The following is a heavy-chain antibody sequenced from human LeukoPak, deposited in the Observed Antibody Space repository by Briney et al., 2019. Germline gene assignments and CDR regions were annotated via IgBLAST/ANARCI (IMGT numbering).Heavy chain of an antibody. CDR2: INTNTGNP. CDR1: GYTFTSYG. D-gene: IGHD6-13*01. CDR3: ARDRYSSSWDGGDY. V-gene: IGHV7-4-1*02. J-gene: IGHJ4*02. Sequence: ASVKVSCKASGYTFTSYGISWVRQAPGQGLEWMGWINTNTGNPTYAQGFTGRFVFSLDTSVSTAYLQISSLKAEDTAVYYCARDRYSSSWDGGDYWGQGTLVTVSS.